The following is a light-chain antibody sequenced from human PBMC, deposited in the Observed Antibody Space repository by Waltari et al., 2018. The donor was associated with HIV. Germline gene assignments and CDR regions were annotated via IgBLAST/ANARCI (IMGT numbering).Light chain of an antibody. CDR2: KAS. J-gene: IGKJ1*01. V-gene: IGKV1-5*03. CDR1: QSISSW. Sequence: SASVGDRVTITCRASQSISSWLAWYQQKPGKAPNLLIYKASSLESGVPSRFSGSGSGTEFTLTISSLQPDDFATYYCQHYNSPWTFGQGTKVEIK. CDR3: QHYNSPWT.